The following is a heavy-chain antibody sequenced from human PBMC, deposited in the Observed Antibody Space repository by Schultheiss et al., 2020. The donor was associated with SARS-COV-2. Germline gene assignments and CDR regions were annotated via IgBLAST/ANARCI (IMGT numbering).Heavy chain of an antibody. J-gene: IGHJ5*02. D-gene: IGHD2-2*02. CDR3: ARELAYLNWFDP. V-gene: IGHV4-61*01. CDR1: GGSVSSSSYY. CDR2: IYYSGYT. Sequence: SETLSLTCTVSGGSVSSSSYYWSWIRQPPGKGLVWIGYIYYSGYTSYNPSLKSRVTMSVDTSKNQFSLKLSSVTAADTAVYYCARELAYLNWFDPWGQGTLVTVSS.